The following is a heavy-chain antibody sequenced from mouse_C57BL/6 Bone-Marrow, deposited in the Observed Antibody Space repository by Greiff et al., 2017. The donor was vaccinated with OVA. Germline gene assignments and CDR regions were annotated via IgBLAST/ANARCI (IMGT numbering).Heavy chain of an antibody. D-gene: IGHD1-1*01. CDR1: GFNIKNTY. J-gene: IGHJ2*01. CDR2: IDPANGNA. Sequence: VQLQQSVAELVRPGASVKLSCTASGFNIKNTYMHWVKQRPEQGLEWIGRIDPANGNAKYAPKFQGKATITADTSSNTAYLQLSSLTSEDTASKNWARWRYYGSSDDDWGQGTTLTVAS. CDR3: ARWRYYGSSDDD. V-gene: IGHV14-3*01.